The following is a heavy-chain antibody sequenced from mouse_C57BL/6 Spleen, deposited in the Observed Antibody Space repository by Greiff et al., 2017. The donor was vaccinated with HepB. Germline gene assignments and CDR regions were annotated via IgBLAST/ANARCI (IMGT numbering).Heavy chain of an antibody. CDR1: GYTFTDYN. D-gene: IGHD4-1*01. V-gene: IGHV1-18*01. CDR2: INPNNGGT. CDR3: ARVLGSSWFAY. J-gene: IGHJ3*01. Sequence: EVQLQQSGPELVKPGASVKIPCKASGYTFTDYNMDWVKQSHGKSLEWIGDINPNNGGTIYNQKFKGKATLTVDKSSSTAYMELRSLTSEDTAVYYCARVLGSSWFAYWGQGTLVTVSA.